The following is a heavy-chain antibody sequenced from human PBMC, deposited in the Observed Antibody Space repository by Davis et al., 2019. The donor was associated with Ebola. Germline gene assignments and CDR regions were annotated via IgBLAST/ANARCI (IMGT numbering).Heavy chain of an antibody. CDR2: IRSKANSYAT. J-gene: IGHJ4*02. Sequence: RGGSLRLSCAASGFTFSSYGMHWVRQAPGKGLEWVGRIRSKANSYATAYAASVKGRFTISRDDSKNTAYLQMNSLKTEDTAVYYCTTTTVTTDYWGQGTLVTVSS. CDR3: TTTTVTTDY. D-gene: IGHD4-17*01. CDR1: GFTFSSYG. V-gene: IGHV3-73*01.